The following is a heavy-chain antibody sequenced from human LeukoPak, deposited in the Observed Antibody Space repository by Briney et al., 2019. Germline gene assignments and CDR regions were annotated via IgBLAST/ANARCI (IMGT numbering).Heavy chain of an antibody. J-gene: IGHJ4*02. CDR2: IYYSGST. D-gene: IGHD3-16*01. V-gene: IGHV4-59*01. Sequence: SETLSLTCTVSGGSISSYYWSWIRQPPGKGLEWIGYIYYSGSTNYNPSLKSRVTISVDTSKNQFSLRLTSVTAADTAVYYCARGKSGASYGGIKDFWGQGTLVTVSS. CDR1: GGSISSYY. CDR3: ARGKSGASYGGIKDF.